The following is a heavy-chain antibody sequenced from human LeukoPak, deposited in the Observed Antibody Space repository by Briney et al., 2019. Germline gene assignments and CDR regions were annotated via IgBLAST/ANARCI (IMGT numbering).Heavy chain of an antibody. D-gene: IGHD3-10*01. J-gene: IGHJ4*02. Sequence: GGSLRLSCAASEFTFSSYAMSWVRQAPGKGLEWVSAISGSGGSTYYADSVKGRFTISRDNSKNTLYLQMNSLRAEDTAVYYCAKVGRGGCYFDYWGQGTLVTVSS. CDR3: AKVGRGGCYFDY. CDR2: ISGSGGST. CDR1: EFTFSSYA. V-gene: IGHV3-23*01.